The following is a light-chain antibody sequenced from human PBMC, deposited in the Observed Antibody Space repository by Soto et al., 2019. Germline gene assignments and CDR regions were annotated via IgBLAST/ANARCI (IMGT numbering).Light chain of an antibody. V-gene: IGLV2-14*01. J-gene: IGLJ3*02. CDR2: DVV. Sequence: QSALTQPASVSGSPGQSITISCTGTSNDVGGYNYVSWYQQHPGKAPKLIIYDVVNRPSGVSYRFSASKSGNTASLSISGLQSEDVADYYCRSCVGSSALVVFGGGTKLTVL. CDR1: SNDVGGYNY. CDR3: RSCVGSSALVV.